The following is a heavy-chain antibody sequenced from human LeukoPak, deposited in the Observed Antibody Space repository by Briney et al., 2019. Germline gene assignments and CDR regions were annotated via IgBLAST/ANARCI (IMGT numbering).Heavy chain of an antibody. Sequence: GRSLRLSCAASGFTFSRYGMHWVRQAPGKGLEWVAVVSFEVSNKYYADSVKGRFTISRDNSKNTLSLQMNSLRAEETAVYYCAKDMGYYYGSGSYPPENDYWGQGTLVTVSS. CDR3: AKDMGYYYGSGSYPPENDY. CDR1: GFTFSRYG. V-gene: IGHV3-30*18. D-gene: IGHD3-10*01. J-gene: IGHJ4*02. CDR2: VSFEVSNK.